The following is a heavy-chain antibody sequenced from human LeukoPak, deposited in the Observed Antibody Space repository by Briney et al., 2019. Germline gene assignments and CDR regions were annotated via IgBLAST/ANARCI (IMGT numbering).Heavy chain of an antibody. CDR1: GYTFTSYG. J-gene: IGHJ6*03. CDR3: ARDSAPGYSSSWHLHYYYYMDV. CDR2: ISAYNGNT. Sequence: GASVKVSCKASGYTFTSYGISWVRQAPGQGLEWMGWISAYNGNTNYAQKLQGRVTMTTDTSASTAYMELRSLRSDDTAVYYCARDSAPGYSSSWHLHYYYYMDVWGKGTTVTVSS. V-gene: IGHV1-18*01. D-gene: IGHD6-13*01.